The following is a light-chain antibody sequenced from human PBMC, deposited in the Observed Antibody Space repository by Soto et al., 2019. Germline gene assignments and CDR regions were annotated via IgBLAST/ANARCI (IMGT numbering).Light chain of an antibody. V-gene: IGLV2-14*03. CDR1: SSDVGGYNY. J-gene: IGLJ1*01. CDR3: SSYTSSSTEV. CDR2: DVN. Sequence: SALTQPASVSGSPGQSITISCTGTSSDVGGYNYVSWYQHHPGKAPKLLIYDVNSRPSGVSDRFSGSKSGNTASLTISGLQAEDEADYYCSSYTSSSTEVFGNGTKVTVL.